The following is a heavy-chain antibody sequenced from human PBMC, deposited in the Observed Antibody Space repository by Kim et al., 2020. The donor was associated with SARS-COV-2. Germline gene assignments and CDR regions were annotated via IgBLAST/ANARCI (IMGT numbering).Heavy chain of an antibody. CDR3: ARANSSGWFPFDY. D-gene: IGHD6-19*01. CDR2: IYYSGST. J-gene: IGHJ4*02. CDR1: GGSVSSGSYY. V-gene: IGHV4-61*01. Sequence: SETLSLTCTVSGGSVSSGSYYWSWIRQPPGKGLEWIGYIYYSGSTNYNPSLKSRVTISVDTSKNQFSLKLSSVTAADTAVYYCARANSSGWFPFDYWGQG.